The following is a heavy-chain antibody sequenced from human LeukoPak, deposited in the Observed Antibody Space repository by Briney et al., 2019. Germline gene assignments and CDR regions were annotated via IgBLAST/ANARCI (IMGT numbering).Heavy chain of an antibody. CDR2: IYYSGST. D-gene: IGHD4-17*01. CDR3: ARMPPFGYGDYGWFDP. CDR1: GGSISSSSYY. Sequence: PSETLSLTCTVSGGSISSSSYYWGWIRQPPGKGLEWIGSIYYSGSTYYNPSLKSRVTISVDTSKNQFSLKLSSVIAADTAVYYCARMPPFGYGDYGWFDPWGQGTLVTVSS. J-gene: IGHJ5*02. V-gene: IGHV4-39*07.